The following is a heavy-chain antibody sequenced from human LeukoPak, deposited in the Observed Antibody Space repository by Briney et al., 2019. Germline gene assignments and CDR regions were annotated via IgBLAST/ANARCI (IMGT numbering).Heavy chain of an antibody. D-gene: IGHD2-15*01. CDR1: GGSISSGGYY. J-gene: IGHJ6*02. CDR3: ARDRAEAHCSGGSCYHYYYYGMDV. CDR2: IYYSGST. V-gene: IGHV4-31*03. Sequence: SETLSLTCTVSGGSISSGGYYWSWIRQHPGKGLEWIGYIYYSGSTYYNPSLKSRVTISVDTSKNQFSLKLSSVTAADTAVYYCARDRAEAHCSGGSCYHYYYYGMDVWGQGTTVTVSS.